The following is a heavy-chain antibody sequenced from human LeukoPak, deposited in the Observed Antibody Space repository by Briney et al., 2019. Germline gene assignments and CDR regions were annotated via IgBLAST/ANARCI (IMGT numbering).Heavy chain of an antibody. J-gene: IGHJ4*02. V-gene: IGHV3-74*01. D-gene: IGHD2-8*02. CDR3: AITNLVAEPFDY. Sequence: AGGSLRLSCAASGFTFSSYWMHWVRQAPGKGLVWVSRFNSDGSSTSYADSVKGRFTISRDNAKNTLYLQMNSLRAEDTAVYYCAITNLVAEPFDYWGQGTLVTVSS. CDR1: GFTFSSYW. CDR2: FNSDGSST.